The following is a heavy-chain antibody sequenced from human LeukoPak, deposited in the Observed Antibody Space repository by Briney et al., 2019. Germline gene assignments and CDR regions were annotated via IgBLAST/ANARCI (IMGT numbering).Heavy chain of an antibody. Sequence: PGGSLRLSCAASGFTFSSYEMIWVRQAPGKGLEWISYISSSGRTIYYADSVKGRFTISRDNAKNSLYLQMNSLRVEDTAVYYCARGSLTGEYGMDVWGQGTTVTVSS. D-gene: IGHD1-20*01. V-gene: IGHV3-48*03. CDR2: ISSSGRTI. J-gene: IGHJ6*02. CDR3: ARGSLTGEYGMDV. CDR1: GFTFSSYE.